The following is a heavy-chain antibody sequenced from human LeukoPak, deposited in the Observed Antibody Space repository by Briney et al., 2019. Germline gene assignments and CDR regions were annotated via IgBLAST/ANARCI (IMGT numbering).Heavy chain of an antibody. V-gene: IGHV3-7*04. CDR3: AREYYYGSGSYYNGY. Sequence: PGGSLRLSCAASGFTFSNYWMTWVRQAPGKGLEWVANIKQDGSEKYYVDSVKGRFTISRDNAKNSLYLQMNSLRAEDTAVYYCAREYYYGSGSYYNGYWGQGTLVTVSS. CDR1: GFTFSNYW. D-gene: IGHD3-10*01. J-gene: IGHJ4*02. CDR2: IKQDGSEK.